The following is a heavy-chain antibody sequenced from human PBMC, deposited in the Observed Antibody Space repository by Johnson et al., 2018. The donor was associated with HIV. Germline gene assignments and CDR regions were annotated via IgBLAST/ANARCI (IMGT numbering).Heavy chain of an antibody. CDR1: GFTFSSYW. CDR2: IKQDGSER. V-gene: IGHV3-7*05. CDR3: ARPSNWGGGADAFDI. Sequence: VQLVESGGGLVQPGGSLRLSCEASGFTFSSYWMSWVRQAPGKGLEWVANIKQDGSERYYVDSMKGRFTISRDNAKNSRYLQKNSLRAENMAVYYCARPSNWGGGADAFDIWGQGTMVTVSS. D-gene: IGHD7-27*01. J-gene: IGHJ3*02.